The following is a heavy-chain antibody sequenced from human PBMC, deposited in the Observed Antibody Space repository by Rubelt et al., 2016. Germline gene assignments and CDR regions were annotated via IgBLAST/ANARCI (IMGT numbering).Heavy chain of an antibody. D-gene: IGHD2-8*01. Sequence: ETLSLTCAVYGGSFSGYYWSWIRQPPGKGLEWIGEINHSGSTNYNPSLKSRVTISVDTSKNQFSLKLSSVTAADTAVYYCARWVYATRWFDPWGQGTLVTVSS. J-gene: IGHJ5*02. CDR3: ARWVYATRWFDP. CDR2: INHSGST. CDR1: GGSFSGYY. V-gene: IGHV4-34*01.